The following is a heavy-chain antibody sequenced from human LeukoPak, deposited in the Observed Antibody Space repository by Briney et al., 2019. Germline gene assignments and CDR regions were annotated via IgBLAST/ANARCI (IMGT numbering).Heavy chain of an antibody. V-gene: IGHV1-46*01. CDR3: ARDKDGSGSFYYYMDV. CDR1: GYTFTGYY. J-gene: IGHJ6*03. CDR2: INPSGGST. Sequence: ASVKVSCKASGYTFTGYYMHWVRQAPGQGLEWMGIINPSGGSTSYAQKFQGRVTMTRDTSTSTVYMELSSLRSEDTAVYYCARDKDGSGSFYYYMDVWGKGTTVTVSS. D-gene: IGHD3-10*01.